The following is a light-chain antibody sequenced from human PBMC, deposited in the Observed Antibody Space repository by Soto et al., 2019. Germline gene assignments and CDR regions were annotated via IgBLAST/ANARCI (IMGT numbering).Light chain of an antibody. CDR1: QSLSGW. CDR3: QQYNSYPWT. J-gene: IGKJ1*01. Sequence: DIQMTQSPATLSASVGDRVTITCRASQSLSGWLAWYQQKPGKAPKLLIYDASSLESGVPSRFSGSGSATYFALTITSLPPDDFATDYCQQYNSYPWTFGQGTKVDIK. V-gene: IGKV1-5*01. CDR2: DAS.